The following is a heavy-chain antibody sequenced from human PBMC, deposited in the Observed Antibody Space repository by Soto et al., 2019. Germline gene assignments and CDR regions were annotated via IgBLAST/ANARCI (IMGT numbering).Heavy chain of an antibody. J-gene: IGHJ6*02. CDR1: GGTFSSYA. D-gene: IGHD3-3*01. CDR3: ARDKRPLRFLEWSQPNPYGMDV. CDR2: IIPIFGTA. Sequence: QVQLVQSGAEVKKPGSSVKVSCKASGGTFSSYAISWVRQAPGQGLEWMGGIIPIFGTANYAQKFQGRVTITADESTSTAYMELSSLRSEDTAVYYCARDKRPLRFLEWSQPNPYGMDVWGQGTTVTVSS. V-gene: IGHV1-69*01.